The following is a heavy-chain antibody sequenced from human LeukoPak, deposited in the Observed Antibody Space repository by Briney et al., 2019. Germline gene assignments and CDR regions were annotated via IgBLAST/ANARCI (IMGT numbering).Heavy chain of an antibody. CDR1: GFTFSIYA. CDR2: ISLDGSNK. D-gene: IGHD5-18*01. Sequence: PGRSLRLSCAVSGFTFSIYAMHWVRQAPGKGLEWVAVISLDGSNKYYADSVMGRFTISRDNSKNTVYLQMNSLRTEDTAVYYCARGGGWDTAMVLNYWGQGTLVTVSS. J-gene: IGHJ4*02. CDR3: ARGGGWDTAMVLNY. V-gene: IGHV3-30*04.